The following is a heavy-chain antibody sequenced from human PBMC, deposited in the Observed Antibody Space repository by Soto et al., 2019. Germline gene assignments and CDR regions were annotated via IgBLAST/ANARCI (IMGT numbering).Heavy chain of an antibody. CDR1: GFSLTTRGLG. D-gene: IGHD7-27*01. CDR3: AHTTPALSAWAY. J-gene: IGHJ4*02. V-gene: IGHV2-5*02. CDR2: IYWDDDR. Sequence: QITLKESGPTLVKPTQTLTLTCTFSGFSLTTRGLGLGWIRQAPGRALEWLAIIYWDDDRRYSPSLRSRLTITKDTSKNQVVITLASLDPVDTATYHCAHTTPALSAWAYWGQGTLVNVSS.